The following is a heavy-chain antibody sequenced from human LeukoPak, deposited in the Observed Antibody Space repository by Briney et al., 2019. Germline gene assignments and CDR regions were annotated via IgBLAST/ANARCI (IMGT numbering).Heavy chain of an antibody. D-gene: IGHD3-3*01. Sequence: PSETLSLTCTVSGGSISSYYWSWIRQPSGKGLEWIGYIYYSGSTNYNPSLKSRVTISVDTSKNQFSLKLSSVTAADTAVYYCARVYYDFWSGNYYYYYYMDVWGKGTTVTVSS. CDR1: GGSISSYY. CDR2: IYYSGST. J-gene: IGHJ6*03. V-gene: IGHV4-59*01. CDR3: ARVYYDFWSGNYYYYYYMDV.